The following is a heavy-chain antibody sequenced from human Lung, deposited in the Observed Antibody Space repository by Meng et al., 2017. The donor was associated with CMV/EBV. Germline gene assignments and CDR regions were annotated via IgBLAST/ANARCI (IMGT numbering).Heavy chain of an antibody. CDR1: GYTFTDYA. J-gene: IGHJ4*01. CDR2: INTYNSNT. Sequence: VQLALAGVEVKKPGASVNTSCKASGYTFTDYAITWVRQAPGQGLEWMGWINTYNSNTKYAQKFQGRVTMSTDTFTTAVYMELRNLRYDDTAVYYCARDGFYPSRVLDYWGLGTLVTVSS. D-gene: IGHD3-3*01. CDR3: ARDGFYPSRVLDY. V-gene: IGHV1-18*01.